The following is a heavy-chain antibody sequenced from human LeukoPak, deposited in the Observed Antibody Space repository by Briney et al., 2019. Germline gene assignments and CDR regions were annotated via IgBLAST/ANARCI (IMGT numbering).Heavy chain of an antibody. CDR1: GGSISDSSYY. CDR2: IYYSGSD. J-gene: IGHJ4*02. D-gene: IGHD6-13*01. V-gene: IGHV4-39*01. Sequence: SETLSLTCTVSGGSISDSSYYWGWIRQPPGKGLEWIGSIYYSGSDYYNPSLKSRLTISGDTSKNQFSLKLRSVTAADTAVYYCARQKAAAGTGFWGQGTLVTVSS. CDR3: ARQKAAAGTGF.